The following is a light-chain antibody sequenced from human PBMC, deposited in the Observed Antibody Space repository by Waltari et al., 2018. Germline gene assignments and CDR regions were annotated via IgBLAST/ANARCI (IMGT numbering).Light chain of an antibody. V-gene: IGKV3-15*01. J-gene: IGKJ2*01. CDR3: QQYNNWPPDT. CDR1: QSVSSN. CDR2: GAS. Sequence: EIVMTQSPATLSVSPGERATLSCRASQSVSSNLAWYQQKPGRAPRLLIYGASTRATGIPARFSGSGSGTEFTLTISSLQSEDFAVYYCQQYNNWPPDTFGLGTKLEIK.